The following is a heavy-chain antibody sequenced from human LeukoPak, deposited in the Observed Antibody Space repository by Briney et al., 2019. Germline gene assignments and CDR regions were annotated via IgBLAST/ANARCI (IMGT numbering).Heavy chain of an antibody. D-gene: IGHD2-2*01. CDR3: ARASCSSTSCYYYGMDV. J-gene: IGHJ6*02. V-gene: IGHV4-61*02. Sequence: SQTLSLTCTVSGGSISSGSYYWSWLRQPAGMGLEWIVRIYTSGSNNYNPSLNSRVTISVDTSKNQFSLKLSSVTAADTAVYYCARASCSSTSCYYYGMDVWGQGTTVTVSS. CDR1: GGSISSGSYY. CDR2: IYTSGSN.